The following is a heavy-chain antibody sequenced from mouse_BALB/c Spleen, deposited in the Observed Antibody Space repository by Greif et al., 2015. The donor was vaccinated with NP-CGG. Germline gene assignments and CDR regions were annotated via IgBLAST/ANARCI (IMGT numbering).Heavy chain of an antibody. CDR2: IYPYNGGT. D-gene: IGHD2-3*01. CDR1: GYTFPDYN. V-gene: IGHV1S29*02. Sequence: EVQGVESGPELVKPGASVKISCKASGYTFPDYNMHWVKQSHGKSLEWIGYIYPYNGGTGYNQKFKSKATLTVDNSSSTAYMDLRSLTSEDSAVYYCARGGLLRYVDVWGAGTAVTVAS. J-gene: IGHJ1*01. CDR3: ARGGLLRYVDV.